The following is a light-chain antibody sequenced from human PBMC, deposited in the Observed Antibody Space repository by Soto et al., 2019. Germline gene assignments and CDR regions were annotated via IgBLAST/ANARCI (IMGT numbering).Light chain of an antibody. Sequence: QSVLTQPPSASGTPGQRVTISCSGSSSNIGSNYVYWYQQLPGTAPKLLIYSNNQRPSGVPDRFSGSKSGTSASLAISELRSEDEADYYCAAWDDSLSGHVVFGGGTKLTVL. CDR3: AAWDDSLSGHVV. V-gene: IGLV1-47*02. CDR2: SNN. J-gene: IGLJ2*01. CDR1: SSNIGSNY.